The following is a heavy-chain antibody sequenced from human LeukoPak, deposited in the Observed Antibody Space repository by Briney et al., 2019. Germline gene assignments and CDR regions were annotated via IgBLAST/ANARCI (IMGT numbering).Heavy chain of an antibody. J-gene: IGHJ4*02. CDR2: IYYTGST. Sequence: ETLSLTCAVYGGSFSGYYWNWIRQPPGKGLEWIGYIYYTGSTNYNPSLKSRVTMSVDTSKNQFSLNLSSVTAADTAVYYCARRHYEILSGYPSWGQGILVTVSS. CDR1: GGSFSGYY. CDR3: ARRHYEILSGYPS. D-gene: IGHD3-9*01. V-gene: IGHV4-34*11.